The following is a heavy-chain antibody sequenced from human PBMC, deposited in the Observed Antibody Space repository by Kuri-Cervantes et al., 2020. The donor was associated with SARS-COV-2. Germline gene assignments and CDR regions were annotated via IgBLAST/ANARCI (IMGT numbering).Heavy chain of an antibody. CDR3: ARTYSGSYSDAFDI. Sequence: GESLKISCAASGFTFSSYAMHWVRQAPGKGLEWVAVISYDGSNKYYADSVKGRFTISRDNSKNTLYLQMNSLRAEDTAVYYCARTYSGSYSDAFDIWGQGTRVT. CDR2: ISYDGSNK. V-gene: IGHV3-30*04. J-gene: IGHJ3*02. D-gene: IGHD1-26*01. CDR1: GFTFSSYA.